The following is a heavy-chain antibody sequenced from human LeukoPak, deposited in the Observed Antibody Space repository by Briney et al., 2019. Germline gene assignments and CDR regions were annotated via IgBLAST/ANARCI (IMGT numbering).Heavy chain of an antibody. V-gene: IGHV3-30*18. Sequence: QPGGSLRLSCAASGFTFSSYGMHWVRQAPGKGLEWVAVISYDGSNKYYADSVKGRFTISRDNSKNTLYLQMNSLRAEDTAVYYCAKDKGVRYFDYWGQGTLVTVSS. D-gene: IGHD3-10*01. CDR2: ISYDGSNK. J-gene: IGHJ4*02. CDR3: AKDKGVRYFDY. CDR1: GFTFSSYG.